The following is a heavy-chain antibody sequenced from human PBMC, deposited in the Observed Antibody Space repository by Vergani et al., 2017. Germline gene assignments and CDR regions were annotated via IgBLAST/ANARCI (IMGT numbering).Heavy chain of an antibody. V-gene: IGHV4-59*01. J-gene: IGHJ2*01. CDR3: ARVGVDIVVVPAAYSATQTVYFDL. CDR2: IYYSGST. Sequence: QVQLQESGPGLEKPSETLSLTCTVSGGSFSSYYWSWIGQPPGKGLEWIGYIYYSGSTNYNPSLKSRVTISVDTSKNQFSLKLSSVTAADTAVYYCARVGVDIVVVPAAYSATQTVYFDLWGRGTLVTVSS. CDR1: GGSFSSYY. D-gene: IGHD2-2*01.